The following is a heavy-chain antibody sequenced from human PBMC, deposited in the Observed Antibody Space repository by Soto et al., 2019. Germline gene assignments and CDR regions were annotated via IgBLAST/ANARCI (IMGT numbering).Heavy chain of an antibody. D-gene: IGHD3-9*01. Sequence: ASVKVSCKASGYTFTSYGISWVRQAPGQGLEWMGWISAYNGNTNYAQKLQGRVTMTTDTSTSTAYMELRSLRSDDTAVYYCSSFKLRIFDWLSPPADFWGQGNLGTLS. V-gene: IGHV1-18*01. CDR2: ISAYNGNT. J-gene: IGHJ4*02. CDR3: SSFKLRIFDWLSPPADF. CDR1: GYTFTSYG.